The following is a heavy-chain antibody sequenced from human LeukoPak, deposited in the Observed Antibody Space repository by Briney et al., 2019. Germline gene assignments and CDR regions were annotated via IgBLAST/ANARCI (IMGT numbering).Heavy chain of an antibody. V-gene: IGHV3-23*01. J-gene: IGHJ4*02. Sequence: GGSLRLSCAASGFDFNDFAMTWVRQAPGKGLEWVSSMSGSGDTTEYAASVKGRFTISRDNAKKTLYLEMNSLRVEDTAIYYCAKGHVGIAMIVMVLDSWGQGTLVTVSS. CDR2: MSGSGDTT. CDR1: GFDFNDFA. D-gene: IGHD3-22*01. CDR3: AKGHVGIAMIVMVLDS.